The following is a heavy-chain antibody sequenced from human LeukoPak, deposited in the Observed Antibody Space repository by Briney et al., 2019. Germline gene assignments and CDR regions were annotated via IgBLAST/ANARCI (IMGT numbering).Heavy chain of an antibody. J-gene: IGHJ4*02. Sequence: ASVKVSCKASGYTFSAYYIHWVRQAPGQGLEWMGWINPNSGGTNYAQKFQGRVTMTRDTSISTVYMELSRLTSDDTAVYYCARGGYSGTEKPNDYWGQETLVTVSS. V-gene: IGHV1-2*02. CDR3: ARGGYSGTEKPNDY. D-gene: IGHD5-12*01. CDR2: INPNSGGT. CDR1: GYTFSAYY.